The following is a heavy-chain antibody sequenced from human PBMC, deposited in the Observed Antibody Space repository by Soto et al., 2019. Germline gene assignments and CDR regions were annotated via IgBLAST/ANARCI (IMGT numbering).Heavy chain of an antibody. Sequence: EVQLWESGGGLVQPGGSLRLSCAASGSTFSSYAMSWVRQDPGKGLEWVSVMSGSGDSTYYADSVKGRFTISRDNSKITLYVQMNSLRAEDTAVYYCARELGYCSGGSCYMDGAFDFWGQGTMVTVSS. CDR3: ARELGYCSGGSCYMDGAFDF. J-gene: IGHJ3*01. D-gene: IGHD2-15*01. CDR2: MSGSGDST. V-gene: IGHV3-23*01. CDR1: GSTFSSYA.